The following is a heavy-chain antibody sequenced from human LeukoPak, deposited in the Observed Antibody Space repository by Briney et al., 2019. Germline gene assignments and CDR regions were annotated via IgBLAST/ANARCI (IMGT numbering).Heavy chain of an antibody. CDR1: GYTFTSYD. Sequence: ASVKVSCKASGYTFTSYDINWVRQATGQGLEWMGWMNPNSGNTGYAQKFQGRVTITRNTSISTAYMELSSLRSEDTAVYYCATLATTYYYDSSGYEDWGQGTLVTVSS. CDR3: ATLATTYYYDSSGYED. J-gene: IGHJ4*02. V-gene: IGHV1-8*03. CDR2: MNPNSGNT. D-gene: IGHD3-22*01.